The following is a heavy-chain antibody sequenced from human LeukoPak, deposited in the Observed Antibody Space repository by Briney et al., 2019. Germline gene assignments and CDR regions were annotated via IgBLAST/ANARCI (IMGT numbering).Heavy chain of an antibody. CDR2: ISGSGGST. D-gene: IGHD3-3*01. CDR1: GFTFSSYA. V-gene: IGHV3-23*01. CDR3: AKGARSYDFWSGYDPNFDY. Sequence: GGSLRLSCAASGFTFSSYAMSWVRQAPGNGLEWVSAISGSGGSTYYADSVKGRFTISRDNSKNTLYLQMNSLRAEDTAVYYCAKGARSYDFWSGYDPNFDYWGQGTLVTVSS. J-gene: IGHJ4*02.